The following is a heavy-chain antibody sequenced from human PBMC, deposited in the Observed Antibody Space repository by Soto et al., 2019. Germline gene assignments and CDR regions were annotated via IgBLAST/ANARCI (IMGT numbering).Heavy chain of an antibody. J-gene: IGHJ6*02. V-gene: IGHV4-30-2*01. CDR1: GGSMSSGGYF. D-gene: IGHD3-10*01. CDR3: ARVYGSGSYLLTYYYYGMDV. Sequence: SETLSLTCAVSGGSMSSGGYFWSWIRQPPGKGLEWIGYIYHSGSTYYNPSLKSRVTISVDRSKNQFSLKLSSVTAADTAVYYCARVYGSGSYLLTYYYYGMDVWGQGTTVTVSS. CDR2: IYHSGST.